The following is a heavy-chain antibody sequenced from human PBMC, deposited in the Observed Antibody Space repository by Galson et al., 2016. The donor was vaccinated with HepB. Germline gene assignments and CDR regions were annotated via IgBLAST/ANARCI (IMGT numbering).Heavy chain of an antibody. CDR2: ISRSGGST. D-gene: IGHD2-2*01. CDR1: GFTFRNYG. CDR3: VQGSTAPAV. Sequence: SLRLSCAASGFTFRNYGTTWVRQAPGKGLEVVSSISRSGGSTDYADSVKGRFTISRDNSKNTLSLQMNSLTADDTAIYYCVQGSTAPAVWGKGTTVTVSS. J-gene: IGHJ6*04. V-gene: IGHV3-23*01.